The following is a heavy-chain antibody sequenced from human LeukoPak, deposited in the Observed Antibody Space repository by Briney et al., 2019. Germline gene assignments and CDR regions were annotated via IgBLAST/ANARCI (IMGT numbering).Heavy chain of an antibody. J-gene: IGHJ4*02. V-gene: IGHV3-30*04. CDR2: ISYDGSSK. CDR1: GFTFSSYA. D-gene: IGHD3-22*01. CDR3: ASRVDYDSSGYYRGPFFDY. Sequence: SGGSLRLSCAASGFTFSSYAMHWVRQAPGKGLEWVAVISYDGSSKYYADSVKGRFTISRDNSKNTLYLQMNSLRAEDTAVYYCASRVDYDSSGYYRGPFFDYWGQGTLVTVSS.